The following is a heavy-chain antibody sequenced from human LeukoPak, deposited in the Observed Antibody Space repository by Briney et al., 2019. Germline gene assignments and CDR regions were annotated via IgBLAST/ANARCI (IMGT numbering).Heavy chain of an antibody. D-gene: IGHD3-10*01. CDR3: AKEHGSGNKYGFYI. V-gene: IGHV3-33*06. J-gene: IGHJ3*02. CDR2: IWYNGNNK. CDR1: GFSFSNYG. Sequence: GGSLRLSCAASGFSFSNYGMHWVRQAPGKGLEWVAVIWYNGNNKYYADSLKGRFTISRDNSKNSLYLQMNNLRAEEMAVYYFAKEHGSGNKYGFYIRGQGIMVTVFS.